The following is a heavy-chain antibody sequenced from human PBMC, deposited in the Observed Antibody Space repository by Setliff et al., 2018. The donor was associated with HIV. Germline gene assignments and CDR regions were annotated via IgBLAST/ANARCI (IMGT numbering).Heavy chain of an antibody. J-gene: IGHJ4*02. D-gene: IGHD6-19*01. CDR2: VDHEDGET. CDR1: GYTFTDYY. V-gene: IGHV1-69-2*01. CDR3: ATQGVAVSVPGFFDH. Sequence: ASVKVSCKASGYTFTDYYIHWVQQAPGKGLEWMGRVDHEDGETVYAEKFQGRVTITADTSTDTVYMELSGLLSEDTAVYYCATQGVAVSVPGFFDHWGQGTLVTVSS.